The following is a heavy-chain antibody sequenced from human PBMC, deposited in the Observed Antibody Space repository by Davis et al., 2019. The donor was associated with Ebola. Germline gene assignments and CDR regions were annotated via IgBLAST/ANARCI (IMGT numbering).Heavy chain of an antibody. Sequence: GESLKISCKGSGYSFTSYWIDWVRQMPGKGLEWMGIIYPGDSDTRYSPSFQGQVTISADKSISTAYLQWSSLKASDTAMYYCARQGPTYYYDSSGYSEFDYWGQGTLVTVSS. CDR3: ARQGPTYYYDSSGYSEFDY. D-gene: IGHD3-22*01. V-gene: IGHV5-51*01. J-gene: IGHJ4*02. CDR1: GYSFTSYW. CDR2: IYPGDSDT.